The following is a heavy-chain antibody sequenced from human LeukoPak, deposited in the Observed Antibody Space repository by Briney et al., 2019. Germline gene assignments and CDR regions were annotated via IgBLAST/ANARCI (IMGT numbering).Heavy chain of an antibody. CDR2: ISHTGST. D-gene: IGHD3-22*01. V-gene: IGHV4-30-2*01. CDR3: ARTYDSSGYYYAFDY. CDR1: GGSVSSGGFS. J-gene: IGHJ4*02. Sequence: SETLSVTSADSGGSVSSGGFSWRWIRQPPGKGLECIGSISHTGSTYYNPSLKSRVTISVDKSKNQFSLKLSSVTAADTAVYYCARTYDSSGYYYAFDYWGQRTLVTVSS.